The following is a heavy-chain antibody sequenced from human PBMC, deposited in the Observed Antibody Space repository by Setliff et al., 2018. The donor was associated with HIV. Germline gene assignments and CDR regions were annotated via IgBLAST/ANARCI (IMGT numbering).Heavy chain of an antibody. V-gene: IGHV1-46*01. Sequence: ASVKVSCKASGYTFTSDYIHWVRQAPGQGLEWMGIINPAGNPTSYAQKFQGRLTMTRDNAKNTLYLQMNSLRAEDTAVYYCVDPWGDNMDVWGKGTTVTVS. CDR1: GYTFTSDY. D-gene: IGHD2-21*02. CDR3: VDPWGDNMDV. CDR2: INPAGNPT. J-gene: IGHJ6*03.